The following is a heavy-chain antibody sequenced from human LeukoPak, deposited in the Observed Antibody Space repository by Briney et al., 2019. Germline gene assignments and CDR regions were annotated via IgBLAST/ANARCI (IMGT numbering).Heavy chain of an antibody. J-gene: IGHJ5*02. CDR2: ISAYNGNT. D-gene: IGHD3-3*01. Sequence: GASVKVSCKASGYTFTSYGISWVRQAPGQGLEWMGWISAYNGNTNYAQKLQGRVTMTTDTSTGTAYMELRSLRSDDTAVYYCARRTGYYDFWSGLYWFDPWGQGTLVTVSS. CDR1: GYTFTSYG. CDR3: ARRTGYYDFWSGLYWFDP. V-gene: IGHV1-18*01.